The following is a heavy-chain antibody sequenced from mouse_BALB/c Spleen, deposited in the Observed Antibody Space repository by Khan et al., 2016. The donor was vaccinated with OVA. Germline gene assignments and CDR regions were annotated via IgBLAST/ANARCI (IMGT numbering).Heavy chain of an antibody. CDR2: INPSSGYT. J-gene: IGHJ2*01. CDR3: ARDRIDY. CDR1: GYTFTSYW. V-gene: IGHV1-7*01. Sequence: QVQLKQSGAELAKPGASVKMSCKASGYTFTSYWMHWVKQRPGQGLEWIGYINPSSGYTEYNQNFKDKATLTADKSSSTAYMQLSSLTSEDSAVYYCARDRIDYWGLGTTLTVSS.